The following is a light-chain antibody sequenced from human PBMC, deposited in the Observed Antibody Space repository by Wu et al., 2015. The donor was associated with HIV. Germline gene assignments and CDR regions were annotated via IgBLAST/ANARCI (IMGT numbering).Light chain of an antibody. Sequence: EIVLTQSPGTLSLSPGERATLSCRTSQSVIDNYLAWYQQKPGQAPRLLIYGASGRATGIPDRFSGSGSGTDFTLTISRLEPEDFAVYYCQQYGSSPLTFGGGTKVEIK. CDR3: QQYGSSPLT. V-gene: IGKV3-20*01. CDR1: QSVIDNY. CDR2: GAS. J-gene: IGKJ4*01.